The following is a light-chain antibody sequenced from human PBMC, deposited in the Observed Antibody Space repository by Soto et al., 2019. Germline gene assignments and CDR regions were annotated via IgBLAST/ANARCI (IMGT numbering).Light chain of an antibody. CDR3: SSYTSTSTVV. CDR2: EVS. CDR1: NSDIGGYNY. Sequence: QSALTQPASVSGFPGQSITISCTGTNSDIGGYNYVSWYQQHPGKAPKLIIYEVSNRPSGVSIRFSGSKSGNTASLTISGLQAEDEAEYYCSSYTSTSTVVFGTGTKLTVL. V-gene: IGLV2-14*01. J-gene: IGLJ1*01.